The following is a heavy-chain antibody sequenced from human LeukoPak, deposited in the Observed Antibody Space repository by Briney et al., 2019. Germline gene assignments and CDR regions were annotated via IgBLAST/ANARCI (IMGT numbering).Heavy chain of an antibody. V-gene: IGHV3-7*01. CDR1: GFTFSSHW. J-gene: IGHJ6*03. Sequence: GGSLRLSCAASGFTFSSHWMSWVRQAPGKGLEWGANIKQDGSEKYYVDSVKGRFTISRDNAKNSLYLQMNSLRAEDTAVYYCARDSITMVRGVTHYYMDVWGKGTTVTVSS. CDR3: ARDSITMVRGVTHYYMDV. D-gene: IGHD3-10*01. CDR2: IKQDGSEK.